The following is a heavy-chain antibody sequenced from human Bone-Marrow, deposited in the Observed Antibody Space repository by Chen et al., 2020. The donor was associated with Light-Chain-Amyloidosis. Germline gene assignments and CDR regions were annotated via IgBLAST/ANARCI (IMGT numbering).Heavy chain of an antibody. D-gene: IGHD3-10*02. Sequence: QVQLQESGPGLVKPSQTLSLSCTVSGGSISSGGYYWSWIRQHRGKGLEWIGFIYDSGRVTDRPSLRSRLTKSVDTSRNQFSLKLSSVTGADTAVYYCARGPNVAFDPWGQGTLVTVSS. CDR1: GGSISSGGYY. V-gene: IGHV4-31*03. J-gene: IGHJ5*02. CDR3: ARGPNVAFDP. CDR2: IYDSGRV.